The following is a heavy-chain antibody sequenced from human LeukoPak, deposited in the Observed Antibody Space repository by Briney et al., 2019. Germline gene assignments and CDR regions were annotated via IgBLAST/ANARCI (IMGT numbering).Heavy chain of an antibody. Sequence: GGSLRLSCAASGFTFTSYSMNWVRQAPGKGLAWVSYISSSSSTIYYADSVKGRFTISGDNSKNTLYLQMNSLRAEDTAVYYCAKGAEEGVVITTVYYYYMDVWGKGTTVTISS. J-gene: IGHJ6*03. CDR3: AKGAEEGVVITTVYYYYMDV. V-gene: IGHV3-48*01. D-gene: IGHD3-22*01. CDR2: ISSSSSTI. CDR1: GFTFTSYS.